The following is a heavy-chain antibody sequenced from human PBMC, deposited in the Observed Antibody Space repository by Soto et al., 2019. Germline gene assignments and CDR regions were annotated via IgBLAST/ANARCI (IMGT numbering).Heavy chain of an antibody. CDR2: IYYSGST. D-gene: IGHD6-13*01. CDR1: GGSISSSSYY. V-gene: IGHV4-39*01. CDR3: ARHFPNFIAEAALRGNWFDP. Sequence: SETLSLTCTVSGGSISSSSYYWGWIRQPPGKGLEWIGSIYYSGSTYYNPSLKSRVTISVDTSKNQFSLKLSSVTAADTAVYYCARHFPNFIAEAALRGNWFDPWGQGTLVTVSS. J-gene: IGHJ5*02.